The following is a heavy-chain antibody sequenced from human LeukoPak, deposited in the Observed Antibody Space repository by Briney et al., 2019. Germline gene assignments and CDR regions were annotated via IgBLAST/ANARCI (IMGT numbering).Heavy chain of an antibody. Sequence: PGGSLRLSCAASEFSFSGYAMHWVRQAPGKGLEWVAFISYDGNNKYYADSVKGRFTISRDNSKNTLYLQMNTLRAEDTAVYYCAKSFYSRCRYGSAFYYWGQGALVSVFS. CDR2: ISYDGNNK. CDR3: AKSFYSRCRYGSAFYY. V-gene: IGHV3-30*18. D-gene: IGHD6-13*01. CDR1: EFSFSGYA. J-gene: IGHJ4*02.